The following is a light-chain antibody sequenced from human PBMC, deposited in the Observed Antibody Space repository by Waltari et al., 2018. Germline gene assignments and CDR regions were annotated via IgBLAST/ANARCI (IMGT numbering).Light chain of an antibody. CDR1: SSHVGAYNY. CDR2: AAS. Sequence: QSALTQPASVSGSPGQSITIPCTGTSSHVGAYNYVSWYQQHPGKPPKLMIYAASNRPSGVSSRFSGSKSGNTASLTISGLQAEDEADYYCSSYTSSNTLEVMFGGGTKLTVL. V-gene: IGLV2-14*01. CDR3: SSYTSSNTLEVM. J-gene: IGLJ3*02.